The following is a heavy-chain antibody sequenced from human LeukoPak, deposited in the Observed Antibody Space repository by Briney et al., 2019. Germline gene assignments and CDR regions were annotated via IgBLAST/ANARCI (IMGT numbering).Heavy chain of an antibody. J-gene: IGHJ6*02. CDR3: VRGHSSGWRYYYYGMDV. D-gene: IGHD6-19*01. Sequence: PSETLSLTCTVSGGSISSYYWSWIRQPPGKGLEWIGYIYYSGSTNYNPSLKSRVTISVDTSKNQFSLKLSSVTAADTAVYYCVRGHSSGWRYYYYGMDVWGQGTTVTVSS. V-gene: IGHV4-59*01. CDR2: IYYSGST. CDR1: GGSISSYY.